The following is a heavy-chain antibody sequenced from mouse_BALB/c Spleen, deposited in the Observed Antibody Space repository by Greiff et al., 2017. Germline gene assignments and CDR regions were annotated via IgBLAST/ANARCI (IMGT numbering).Heavy chain of an antibody. CDR2: IDTSDSYT. CDR1: GYTFTDYW. D-gene: IGHD2-1*01. J-gene: IGHJ2*01. CDR3: ARNYGNYWDVVDY. V-gene: IGHV1-69*01. Sequence: QVHVKQPGAELVMPGASVKMSCKASGYTFTDYWMHWVKQRPGQGLEWIGAIDTSDSYTSYNQKFKGKATLTVDESSSTAYMQLSSLTSEDSAVYYCARNYGNYWDVVDYWGQGTTLTVSS.